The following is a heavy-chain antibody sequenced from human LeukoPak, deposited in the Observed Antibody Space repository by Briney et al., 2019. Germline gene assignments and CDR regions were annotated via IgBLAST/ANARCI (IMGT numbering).Heavy chain of an antibody. Sequence: PGGSLRLSCAASGFTFSSYEMNWVRQAPGKGLECVSAISGSGGSTYSADSLKGRLTISRDNSKNTLYLQINSLRADDTAVFYCARGGLGSAFDNWGQGTLVTVSS. J-gene: IGHJ4*02. CDR2: ISGSGGST. V-gene: IGHV3-23*01. CDR3: ARGGLGSAFDN. CDR1: GFTFSSYE. D-gene: IGHD6-19*01.